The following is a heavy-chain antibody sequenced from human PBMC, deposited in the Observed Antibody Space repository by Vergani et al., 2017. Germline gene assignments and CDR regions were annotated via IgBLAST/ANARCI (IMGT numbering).Heavy chain of an antibody. CDR3: AKARIGPSSSAKYYYYYYGMDV. CDR1: GFTFSSYA. J-gene: IGHJ6*02. CDR2: ISGSGGST. V-gene: IGHV3-23*01. Sequence: EVQLLESGGGLVQPGGSLRLSCAASGFTFSSYAMSWVRQAPGKGLEWVSAISGSGGSTYYADSVKGRFTISRDNSKNTLYLQMNSLRAEDTAVYYCAKARIGPSSSAKYYYYYYGMDVWGQGTTVTVSS. D-gene: IGHD6-6*01.